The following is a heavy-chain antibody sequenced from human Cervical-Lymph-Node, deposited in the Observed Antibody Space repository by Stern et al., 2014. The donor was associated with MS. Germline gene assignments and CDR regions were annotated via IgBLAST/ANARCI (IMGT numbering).Heavy chain of an antibody. CDR3: ARDVCTGGSCWHSWLDP. D-gene: IGHD2-15*01. Sequence: QVQLVESGGGLVKPGGSLRLSCAGSGFTFSDYYMRWIRQAPGKGLEWVSYISSSGISKYYADSVKGRFTISRDNAKNSLYLQMNSLRADDTAVYYCARDVCTGGSCWHSWLDPWGQGTLVTVSS. J-gene: IGHJ5*02. V-gene: IGHV3-11*01. CDR2: ISSSGISK. CDR1: GFTFSDYY.